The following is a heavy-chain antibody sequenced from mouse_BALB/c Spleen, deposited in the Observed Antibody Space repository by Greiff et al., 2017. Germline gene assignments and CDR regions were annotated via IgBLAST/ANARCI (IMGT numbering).Heavy chain of an antibody. CDR1: GFSLTSYG. Sequence: QVQLKESGPGLVQPSQSLSITCTVSGFSLTSYGVHWVRQPPGKGLEWLGVIWAGGSTNYNSALMSRLSISKDNSKSQVFLKMNSLQTDDTAMYYCARDRGYYGSSYEYFDVWGAGTTVTVSS. CDR2: IWAGGST. CDR3: ARDRGYYGSSYEYFDV. J-gene: IGHJ1*01. D-gene: IGHD1-1*01. V-gene: IGHV2-9*02.